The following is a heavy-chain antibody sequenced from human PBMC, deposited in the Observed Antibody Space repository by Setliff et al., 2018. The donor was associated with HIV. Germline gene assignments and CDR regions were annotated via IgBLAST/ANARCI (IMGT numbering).Heavy chain of an antibody. CDR3: ARARRDSYDRGRRSHYYIDV. CDR2: MNPNSGNT. D-gene: IGHD3-22*01. J-gene: IGHJ6*03. V-gene: IGHV1-8*02. Sequence: ASVKVSCKPSGYTFTNYDINWVRQAAGQGLEWMGWMNPNSGNTGYAQKFQGRVTMTRDTSISTAYMELNNLKFEDTAVYYCARARRDSYDRGRRSHYYIDVWGKGTTVTVS. CDR1: GYTFTNYD.